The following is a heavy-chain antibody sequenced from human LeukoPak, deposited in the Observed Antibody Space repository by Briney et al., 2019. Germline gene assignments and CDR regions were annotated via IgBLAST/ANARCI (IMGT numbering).Heavy chain of an antibody. CDR2: IYYSGST. CDR1: GVSISSYY. CDR3: AGGDIAAAGTFDY. D-gene: IGHD6-13*01. V-gene: IGHV4-59*01. J-gene: IGHJ4*02. Sequence: SETLSLTGTVSGVSISSYYWSWIRQPPGKGLEWIGYIYYSGSTNYNPSLKSLATISVDTSKNQFFLKLSSVAAADTAVSYCAGGDIAAAGTFDYWGQGTLVTVSS.